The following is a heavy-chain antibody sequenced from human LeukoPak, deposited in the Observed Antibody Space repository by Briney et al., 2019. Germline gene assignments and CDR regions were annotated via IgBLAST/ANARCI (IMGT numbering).Heavy chain of an antibody. CDR1: GFTFDDYG. CDR3: ARDLLGWELHYFDY. V-gene: IGHV3-20*04. Sequence: PGGSLRLSCAASGFTFDDYGMNWVRQAPGKGLEWVSGINWNGGSTGYADSVKGRFTISRDNAKNSLYLQMNSLRAEDTALYYCARDLLGWELHYFDYWGQGTLVTVSS. J-gene: IGHJ4*02. D-gene: IGHD1-26*01. CDR2: INWNGGST.